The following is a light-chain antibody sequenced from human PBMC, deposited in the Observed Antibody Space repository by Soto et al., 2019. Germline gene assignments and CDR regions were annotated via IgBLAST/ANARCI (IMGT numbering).Light chain of an antibody. CDR3: QQYGSSPYT. V-gene: IGKV3-20*01. CDR2: GAS. J-gene: IGKJ2*01. CDR1: QSVSSSY. Sequence: EIVLTQSPGTLSLSPGERATLSCRASQSVSSSYLAWYQQKPGQAPRLLFSGASSRASGIPDRFSGSGSGTDFTLTISRLEPEDFSVYYCQQYGSSPYTFGQGTHLEIK.